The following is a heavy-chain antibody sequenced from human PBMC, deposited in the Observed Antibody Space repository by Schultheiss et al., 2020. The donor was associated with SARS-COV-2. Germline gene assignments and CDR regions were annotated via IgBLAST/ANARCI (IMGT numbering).Heavy chain of an antibody. CDR1: GFAFSSYV. V-gene: IGHV3-33*08. D-gene: IGHD4-11*01. CDR3: ARDYSNEGDYFDY. Sequence: GGSLRLSCAASGFAFSSYVLHWVRQAPGKGLEWVAVMWYDGSNKYYADSVKGRFTISRDNSKNTLYLQMNSLRAEDTAVYYCARDYSNEGDYFDYWGQGTLVTVSS. CDR2: MWYDGSNK. J-gene: IGHJ4*02.